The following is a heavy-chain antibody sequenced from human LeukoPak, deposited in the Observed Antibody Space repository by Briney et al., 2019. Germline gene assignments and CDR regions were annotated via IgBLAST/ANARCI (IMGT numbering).Heavy chain of an antibody. V-gene: IGHV1-46*01. D-gene: IGHD6-6*01. Sequence: ASVKVSCKASGGTFSSYAISWVRQAPGQGLEWMGIINPSGGSTSYAQKFQGRVTMTRDTSTSTVYMELSSLRSEDTAVYYCARATTIATRSGDYWGQGTLVTVSS. CDR3: ARATTIATRSGDY. CDR1: GGTFSSYA. CDR2: INPSGGST. J-gene: IGHJ4*02.